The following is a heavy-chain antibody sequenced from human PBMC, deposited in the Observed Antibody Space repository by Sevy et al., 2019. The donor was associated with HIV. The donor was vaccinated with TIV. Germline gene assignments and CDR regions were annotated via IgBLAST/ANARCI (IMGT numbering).Heavy chain of an antibody. Sequence: ASVKVSCKASGYTFTGYYMHWVRQAPGQGLEWMGRINPNSGGTNYAQKFQGRVTMTRDTSISTAYMELSRLRSDDMAVYYCARHLERLFHGMDVWGQGTTVTVSS. CDR1: GYTFTGYY. J-gene: IGHJ6*02. CDR2: INPNSGGT. D-gene: IGHD3-3*01. V-gene: IGHV1-2*06. CDR3: ARHLERLFHGMDV.